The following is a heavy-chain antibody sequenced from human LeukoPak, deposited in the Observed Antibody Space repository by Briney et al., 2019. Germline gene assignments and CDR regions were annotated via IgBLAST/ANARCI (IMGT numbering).Heavy chain of an antibody. CDR3: ARDVNWGNFDY. Sequence: GGSLRLSCAASGFTFGTYWMAWVRQGPGKGLEWMASIREDGSDYVASMKGRFAISRNNAKNSVSLQMNSLRAEDTAVYYCARDVNWGNFDYWGLGTLVTVPS. CDR2: IREDGS. CDR1: GFTFGTYW. J-gene: IGHJ4*02. D-gene: IGHD7-27*01. V-gene: IGHV3-7*01.